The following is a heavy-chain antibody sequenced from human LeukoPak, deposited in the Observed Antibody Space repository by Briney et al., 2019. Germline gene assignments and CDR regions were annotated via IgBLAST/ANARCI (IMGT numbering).Heavy chain of an antibody. Sequence: GGSLRLSCVDSGFTFTNAWMSWVRQAPGKGLEWIGRIKSKTDGGTTDYAAPVKGRFTISRDDSKNTLYLQMNSLKTEDTAVYYCTTDIDDYGDYAPDYWGQGTLVTVSS. CDR1: GFTFTNAW. CDR2: IKSKTDGGTT. D-gene: IGHD4-17*01. CDR3: TTDIDDYGDYAPDY. V-gene: IGHV3-15*01. J-gene: IGHJ4*02.